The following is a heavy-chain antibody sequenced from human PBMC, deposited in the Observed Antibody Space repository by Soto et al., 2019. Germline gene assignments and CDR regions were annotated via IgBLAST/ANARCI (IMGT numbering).Heavy chain of an antibody. CDR2: IWYDGSNK. Sequence: HPGGSLRLSCAASGFTFSSYGMHWVRQAPGKGLEWVAVIWYDGSNKYYADSVKGRFTISRDNSKNTLYLQMNSLRAEDTVVYYCAREGGYCSGGSCYVSYWGQGTLVTVSS. J-gene: IGHJ4*02. D-gene: IGHD2-15*01. V-gene: IGHV3-33*01. CDR3: AREGGYCSGGSCYVSY. CDR1: GFTFSSYG.